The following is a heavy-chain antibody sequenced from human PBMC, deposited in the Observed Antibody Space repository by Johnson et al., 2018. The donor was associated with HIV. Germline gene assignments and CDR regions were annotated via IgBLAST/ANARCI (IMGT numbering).Heavy chain of an antibody. CDR2: IYSGGST. Sequence: MQLVESGGGLVQPGGSLRLSCAASGFTVSSNYMSWVRQAPGKGLEWVSVIYSGGSTYYADSVKGRFTISRDNSKNTLYLQMNSLRAEDTAVYYCARDDLGNPFSSYDAFDIWGQGTMVTVSS. D-gene: IGHD6-13*01. J-gene: IGHJ3*02. V-gene: IGHV3-66*02. CDR3: ARDDLGNPFSSYDAFDI. CDR1: GFTVSSNY.